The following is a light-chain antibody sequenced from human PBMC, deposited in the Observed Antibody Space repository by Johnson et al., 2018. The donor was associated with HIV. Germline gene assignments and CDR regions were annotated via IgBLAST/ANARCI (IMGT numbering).Light chain of an antibody. CDR2: EDN. CDR3: GTWDSSLSVV. Sequence: QAVLTQPPSVSAAPGQTVNISCSGNVSNIESYFVSWYQQLPGAAPTLLIYEDNKRPSGIPDRFSGSKSGTSATLGITGLQTGDEADYYCGTWDSSLSVVVGTGTKVTVL. J-gene: IGLJ1*01. CDR1: VSNIESYF. V-gene: IGLV1-51*02.